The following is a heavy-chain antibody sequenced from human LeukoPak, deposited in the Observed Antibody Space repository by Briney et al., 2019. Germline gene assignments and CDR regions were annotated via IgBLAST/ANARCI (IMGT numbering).Heavy chain of an antibody. CDR2: IKSNNDGGAA. J-gene: IGHJ4*02. V-gene: IGHV3-15*01. Sequence: GGSLRLSCAASGFTFENAWMNWVRQAPGKGLECVGRIKSNNDGGAADSAAPVEGRFTISRDDSKNTLYLQMNSLKTEDTAVYYCAIDRDYYGSGIPYWGQGTLVTVSS. CDR3: AIDRDYYGSGIPY. CDR1: GFTFENAW. D-gene: IGHD3-10*01.